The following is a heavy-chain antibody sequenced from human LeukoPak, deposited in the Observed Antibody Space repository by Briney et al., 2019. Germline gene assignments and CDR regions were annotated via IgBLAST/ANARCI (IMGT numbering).Heavy chain of an antibody. J-gene: IGHJ4*02. CDR2: ISYDGSNK. CDR3: ARERIGFDY. V-gene: IGHV3-30-3*01. D-gene: IGHD2-15*01. CDR1: GLTFSSYA. Sequence: PGGSLRLSCAASGLTFSSYAMHWVRQAPGKGLGWVAVISYDGSNKYYADSVKGRFTISRDNSKNTLYLQMNSLRAEDTAVYYCARERIGFDYWGQGTLVTVSS.